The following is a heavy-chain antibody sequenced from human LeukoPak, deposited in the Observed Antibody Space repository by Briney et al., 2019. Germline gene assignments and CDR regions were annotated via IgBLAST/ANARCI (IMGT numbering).Heavy chain of an antibody. CDR2: ISSADYT. V-gene: IGHV3-23*01. D-gene: IGHD6-6*01. CDR1: GFTFSNYV. Sequence: PGGSLRLSCAASGFTFSNYVMSWVRQAPGKGLEWVSGISSADYTFYADSVKGRFTISRDVSKNTMYLQMSSLRAEDTAMYYCAKDTIGHLVPHYFDSWGLGTLVTVSS. CDR3: AKDTIGHLVPHYFDS. J-gene: IGHJ4*02.